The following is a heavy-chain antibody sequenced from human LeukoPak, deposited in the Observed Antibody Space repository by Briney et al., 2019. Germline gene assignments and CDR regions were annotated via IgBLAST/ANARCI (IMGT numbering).Heavy chain of an antibody. J-gene: IGHJ3*02. Sequence: GGSLRLSCVVSGFNFSHYAMHWVRQAPGKGLEWVAVISHDGSTKYYADSVKGRFTISRDNSKNTLLLQLNSLRTEDTAVYYCARQGQNAFDIWGQGTMVTVSS. CDR3: ARQGQNAFDI. V-gene: IGHV3-30*04. CDR1: GFNFSHYA. CDR2: ISHDGSTK.